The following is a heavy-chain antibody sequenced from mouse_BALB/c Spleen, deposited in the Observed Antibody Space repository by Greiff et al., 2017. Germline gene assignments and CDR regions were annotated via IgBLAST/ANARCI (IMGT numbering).Heavy chain of an antibody. CDR3: ASANGYYPDFFDY. Sequence: VQLQQPGAELVKPGTSVKMSCKASGYTFTSYWMHWVKQRPGQGLEWIGDIYHGSDSTNYNEKFKSKVTLTVDTSSTTAYMQLSSLTSEDSEVYYCASANGYYPDFFDYGGQGTALTVSS. V-gene: IGHV1-55*01. CDR2: IYHGSDST. J-gene: IGHJ2*01. CDR1: GYTFTSYW. D-gene: IGHD2-3*01.